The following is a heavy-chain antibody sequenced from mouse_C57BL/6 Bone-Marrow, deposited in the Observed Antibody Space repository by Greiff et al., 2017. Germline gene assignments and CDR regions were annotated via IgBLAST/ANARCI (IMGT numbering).Heavy chain of an antibody. Sequence: QVHVKQPGAELVKPGASVKMSCKASGYTFTSYWITWVKQRPGQGLEWIGDIYPTSGRTNYNEKFKSKAIRTVDTSSNTAYMQLSCLTSEDSAVFYCARSGPLGRSFDDWGQGTTLTVAS. J-gene: IGHJ2*01. CDR1: GYTFTSYW. V-gene: IGHV1-55*01. D-gene: IGHD3-1*01. CDR2: IYPTSGRT. CDR3: ARSGPLGRSFDD.